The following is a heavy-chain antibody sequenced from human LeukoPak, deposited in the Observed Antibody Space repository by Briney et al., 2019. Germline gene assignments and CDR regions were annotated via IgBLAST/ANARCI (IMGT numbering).Heavy chain of an antibody. V-gene: IGHV3-30*18. J-gene: IGHJ6*02. CDR3: AKSLGAGGYSYGLGMDV. D-gene: IGHD5-18*01. CDR1: GFTFSSYG. CDR2: ISYDGSNK. Sequence: GGSLRLSCAASGFTFSSYGMHWVRQAPGKGLERVAVISYDGSNKYYADSVKGRFTISSDNSKNTLYLQMNSLRAEDTAVYYCAKSLGAGGYSYGLGMDVWGQGTTVTVSS.